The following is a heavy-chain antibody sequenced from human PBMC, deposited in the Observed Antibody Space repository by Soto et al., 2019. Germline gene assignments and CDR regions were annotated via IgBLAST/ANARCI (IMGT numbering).Heavy chain of an antibody. V-gene: IGHV3-33*01. CDR1: GFTFSSYG. CDR2: IWYDGSNK. CDR3: AREATYGDNLSYYYGMDV. J-gene: IGHJ6*02. D-gene: IGHD4-17*01. Sequence: GGSLRLSCAASGFTFSSYGMHWVRQAPGKGLEWVAVIWYDGSNKHYADSVKGRFTISRDNSKNTLYLQMNSLRAEDTAVYYCAREATYGDNLSYYYGMDVWGQGTTVTVSS.